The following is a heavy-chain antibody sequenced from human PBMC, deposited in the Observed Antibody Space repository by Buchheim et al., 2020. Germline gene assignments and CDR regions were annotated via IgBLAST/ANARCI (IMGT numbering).Heavy chain of an antibody. J-gene: IGHJ5*02. V-gene: IGHV3-74*01. CDR2: ITSDGSGT. CDR3: ARGIAATANPNRFDP. D-gene: IGHD6-25*01. CDR1: GFSFSSYW. Sequence: EVQLVESGGGLVQPGGSLRLSCAASGFSFSSYWMHWVRQAPGRGLVWVSRITSDGSGTGYADSVTGRFTISRDNAKHTLYLQMNSLSPEDTAVYFCARGIAATANPNRFDPWGQGTL.